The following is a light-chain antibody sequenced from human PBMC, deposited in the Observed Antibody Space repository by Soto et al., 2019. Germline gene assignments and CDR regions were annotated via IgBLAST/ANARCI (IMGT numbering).Light chain of an antibody. CDR1: QSISTY. V-gene: IGKV1-5*03. CDR3: QPYNSDSRT. J-gene: IGKJ1*01. Sequence: DIQMTQSPSTLSESVGDRVTISCRASQSISTYLAWYRHKPMEAPKLLIYKASTLERGVPSRFSGSGSGTDFTLTISSLQPDDFATYYCQPYNSDSRTFGQGTKVEAK. CDR2: KAS.